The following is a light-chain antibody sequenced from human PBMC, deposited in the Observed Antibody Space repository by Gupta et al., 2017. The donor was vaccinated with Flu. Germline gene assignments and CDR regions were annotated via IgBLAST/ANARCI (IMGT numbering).Light chain of an antibody. CDR3: TSYTGSSNFEV. CDR2: EVT. Sequence: QSALPQPPSASGSPGQPVTISCTGSSSDVGGYNMVSWYQQHPGKAPKLIMYEVTKRPSGVPERFSGSKSGNTASLTVSGLQAEDEADYYCTSYTGSSNFEVFGTGTKVTVL. J-gene: IGLJ1*01. V-gene: IGLV2-8*01. CDR1: SSDVGGYNM.